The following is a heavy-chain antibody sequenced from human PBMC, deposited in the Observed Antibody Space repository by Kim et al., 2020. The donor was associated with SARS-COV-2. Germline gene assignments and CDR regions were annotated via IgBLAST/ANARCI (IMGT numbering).Heavy chain of an antibody. CDR3: ARDIQVAGESYFDY. Sequence: SETLSLTCTVSGGSISSGGYYWSWIRQHPGKGLEWIGYIYYSGSTYYNPSLKSRVTISVDTSKNQFSLKLSSVTAADTAVYYCARDIQVAGESYFDYWGQGTLVTVSS. D-gene: IGHD3-16*01. CDR1: GGSISSGGYY. J-gene: IGHJ4*02. V-gene: IGHV4-31*03. CDR2: IYYSGST.